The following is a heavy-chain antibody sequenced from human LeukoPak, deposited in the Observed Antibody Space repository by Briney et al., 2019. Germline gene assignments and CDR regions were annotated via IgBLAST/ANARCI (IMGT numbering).Heavy chain of an antibody. CDR1: GYTFTSYD. CDR3: ARVGPVAIPDY. J-gene: IGHJ4*02. D-gene: IGHD6-19*01. CDR2: MNPNSGNT. V-gene: IGHV1-8*02. Sequence: ASVKVSCKGSGYTFTSYDINWVRQATGQGLEWMGWMNPNSGNTGYAQKFQSRVTMTRNTSISTAYMELSSLRSEDTDVYYCARVGPVAIPDYWGQGTLVTVSS.